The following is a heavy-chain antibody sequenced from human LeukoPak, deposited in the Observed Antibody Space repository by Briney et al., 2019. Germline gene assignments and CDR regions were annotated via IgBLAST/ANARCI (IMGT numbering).Heavy chain of an antibody. Sequence: GGSLRLSCAASGFTVSSNYMSWVRQAPGKGLEWVSVIYSGGSTYYADSVKGRFTISRDNSKNTLYLQMNSLRAEDTAVYYCASSNGPYSNYEDYYYYYGMDVWGKGTTVTVSS. V-gene: IGHV3-53*01. D-gene: IGHD4-11*01. CDR3: ASSNGPYSNYEDYYYYYGMDV. CDR2: IYSGGST. CDR1: GFTVSSNY. J-gene: IGHJ6*04.